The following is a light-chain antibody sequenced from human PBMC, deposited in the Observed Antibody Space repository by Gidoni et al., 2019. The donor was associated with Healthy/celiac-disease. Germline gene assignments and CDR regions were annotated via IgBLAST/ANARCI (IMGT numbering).Light chain of an antibody. J-gene: IGKJ4*01. CDR1: QSVSSY. Sequence: EIVLTQSPATLSLSPGERATLSCRASQSVSSYLAWYQQKPCQAPRLLIYDASNRATGIPARFSGSGSGTDFTLTISSLEPEDFAVYYCQQRSNFFGGGTKVEIK. CDR2: DAS. V-gene: IGKV3-11*01. CDR3: QQRSNF.